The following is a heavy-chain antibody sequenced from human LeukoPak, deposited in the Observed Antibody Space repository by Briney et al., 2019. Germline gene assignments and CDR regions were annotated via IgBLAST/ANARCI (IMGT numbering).Heavy chain of an antibody. CDR3: ARESDYYYYYMDV. J-gene: IGHJ6*03. CDR2: NIPIFGTA. CDR1: GGTFSSYA. V-gene: IGHV1-69*05. Sequence: SVKVSCKASGGTFSSYAISWVRQAPGQGLEWMGRNIPIFGTANYAQKFQGRVTITTDESTSTAYMELSSLRSEDTAVYYCARESDYYYYYMDVWGKGTTVTVSS.